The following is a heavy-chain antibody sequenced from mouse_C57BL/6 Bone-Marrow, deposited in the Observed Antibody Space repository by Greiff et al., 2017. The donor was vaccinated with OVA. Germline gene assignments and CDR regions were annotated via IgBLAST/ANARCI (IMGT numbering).Heavy chain of an antibody. V-gene: IGHV10-1*01. CDR3: VRQDDYCIYYAMDY. J-gene: IGHJ4*01. Sequence: EVQVVESGGGLVQPKGSLKLSCAASGFSFNTYAMNWVRQAPGKGLEWVARIRSKSNNYATYYAESVKDRFTISRDDSESMLYLQMNNLKTEDTAMYYCVRQDDYCIYYAMDYWGQGTSVTVSS. CDR1: GFSFNTYA. CDR2: IRSKSNNYAT. D-gene: IGHD2-4*01.